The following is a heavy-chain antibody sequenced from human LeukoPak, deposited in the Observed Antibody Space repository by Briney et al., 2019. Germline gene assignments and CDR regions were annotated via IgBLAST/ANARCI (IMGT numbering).Heavy chain of an antibody. Sequence: PGGSLRLSCAASGFTFSNYEMNWVRQAPGKGLEWISYISSGSLIYYSDSVKGRFTISRDNAENSLYLHMNSLRAEDTAVYYCATVTVYGVWGQGTLVTVSS. J-gene: IGHJ4*02. CDR2: ISSGSLI. CDR1: GFTFSNYE. V-gene: IGHV3-48*03. CDR3: ATVTVYGV. D-gene: IGHD2-8*01.